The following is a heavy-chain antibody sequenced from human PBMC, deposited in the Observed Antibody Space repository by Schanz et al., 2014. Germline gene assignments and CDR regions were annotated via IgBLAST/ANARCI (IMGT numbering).Heavy chain of an antibody. CDR3: ARRDNYLSAFDI. CDR2: IYYTGTT. V-gene: IGHV4-39*01. J-gene: IGHJ3*02. CDR1: GASISGSSDY. Sequence: QLQLQESGPGLVKPSETLSLTCTVSGASISGSSDYWGWIRQSPGKGLEWIGNIYYTGTTYYNPSRKSRFSIPVDPPKNQVSLKLPSVTAADTAVFYCARRDNYLSAFDIWGQGTMVTVSS. D-gene: IGHD4-4*01.